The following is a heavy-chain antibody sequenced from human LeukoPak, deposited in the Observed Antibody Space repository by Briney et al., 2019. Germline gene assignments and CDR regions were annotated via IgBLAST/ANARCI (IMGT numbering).Heavy chain of an antibody. CDR3: ARVSYYDGSGYYVGEETIDY. V-gene: IGHV1-8*01. CDR2: MNSNSGDT. CDR1: GYTFTSYN. Sequence: ASVTVSCKASGYTFTSYNINWVRQATGQGPEWMGWMNSNSGDTAFAQKFQGRVTITRNTAISTAYMELSGLRSEDTAVYYCARVSYYDGSGYYVGEETIDYWGQGTLVTVSS. J-gene: IGHJ4*02. D-gene: IGHD3-22*01.